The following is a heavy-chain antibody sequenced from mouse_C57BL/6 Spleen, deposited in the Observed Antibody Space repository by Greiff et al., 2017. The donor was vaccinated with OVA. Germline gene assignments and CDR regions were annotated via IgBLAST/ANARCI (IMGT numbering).Heavy chain of an antibody. CDR1: GFTFSNYW. Sequence: EVKLMESGGGLVQPGGSMKLSCVASGFTFSNYWMNWVRQSPEKGLEWVAQIRLKSDNYATHYAESVKGRFTISRDDSKSSVYLQMNNLRAEDTGIYYCTGSNWDYYDYWGQGTTLTVSS. J-gene: IGHJ2*01. CDR2: IRLKSDNYAT. CDR3: TGSNWDYYDY. V-gene: IGHV6-3*01. D-gene: IGHD4-1*01.